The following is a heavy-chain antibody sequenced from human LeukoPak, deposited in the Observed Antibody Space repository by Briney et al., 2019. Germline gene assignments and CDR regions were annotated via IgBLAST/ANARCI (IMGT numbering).Heavy chain of an antibody. V-gene: IGHV4-34*01. D-gene: IGHD4-17*01. CDR3: ARGRAGALYFDY. Sequence: LETLSLTCAVYGGSFSGYYWSWIRQPPGKGLEWIGEINHSGSTNYNPSLKSRVTISVGTSKNQFSLKLSSVTAADTAVYYCARGRAGALYFDYWGQGTLVTVSS. CDR1: GGSFSGYY. CDR2: INHSGST. J-gene: IGHJ4*02.